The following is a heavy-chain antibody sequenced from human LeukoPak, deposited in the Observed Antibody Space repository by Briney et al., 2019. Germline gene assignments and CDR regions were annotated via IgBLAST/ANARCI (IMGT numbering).Heavy chain of an antibody. CDR3: ARGPRIVLMVYAIKSLDY. V-gene: IGHV4-34*01. CDR1: GGSFSGYY. D-gene: IGHD2-8*01. CDR2: INHSGST. Sequence: SETLSLTCAVYGGSFSGYYWSWIRQPPGKGLEWIGEINHSGSTNYNPSLKSRVTISVDTSKNQFSLKLSSVTAADTAVYYCARGPRIVLMVYAIKSLDYWGQGTLVTVSS. J-gene: IGHJ4*02.